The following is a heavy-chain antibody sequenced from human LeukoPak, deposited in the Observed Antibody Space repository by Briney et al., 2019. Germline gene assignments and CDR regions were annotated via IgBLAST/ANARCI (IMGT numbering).Heavy chain of an antibody. V-gene: IGHV1-18*01. CDR3: ARDLLSSSSSWYAGSY. D-gene: IGHD6-13*01. J-gene: IGHJ4*02. CDR1: GYTFTSYG. Sequence: ASVKVSCKASGYTFTSYGISWVRQAPGQGLEWMGWISAYNGNTNYAQKLQGRVTMTTDTSTSTAYMELRSLRSDDTAAYYCARDLLSSSSSWYAGSYWGQGTLVTVSS. CDR2: ISAYNGNT.